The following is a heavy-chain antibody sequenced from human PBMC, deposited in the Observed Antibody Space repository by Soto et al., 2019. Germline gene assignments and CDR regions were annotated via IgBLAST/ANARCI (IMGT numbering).Heavy chain of an antibody. V-gene: IGHV3-30*18. CDR2: ISYDGSNK. J-gene: IGHJ4*02. CDR3: AKDNPYFAS. CDR1: GFTFSNFG. Sequence: QVQLVESGGGVVQPGRSLRLSCAASGFTFSNFGMHWVRQAPGKGLEWVAVISYDGSNKYYADSVKGRFTISRDNSKNTLYLQMNSLRAEDTAVFYCAKDNPYFASWGQGTLVTVSS.